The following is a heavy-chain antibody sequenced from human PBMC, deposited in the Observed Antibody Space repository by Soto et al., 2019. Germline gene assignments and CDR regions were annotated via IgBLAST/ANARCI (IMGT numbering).Heavy chain of an antibody. D-gene: IGHD6-19*01. J-gene: IGHJ6*02. Sequence: PGGAQRVFAEASGFSLSDLHLSCIRQAPGKRPEWISYIMFGNHNTADAGSVSVRFTISSDNAVNSLLLPVDRLTAEETATYYCVRDLSLGWYYHGTSYYGLDVWGQVTKFTVSS. CDR3: VRDLSLGWYYHGTSYYGLDV. CDR1: GFSLSDLH. V-gene: IGHV3-11*06. CDR2: IMFGNHNT.